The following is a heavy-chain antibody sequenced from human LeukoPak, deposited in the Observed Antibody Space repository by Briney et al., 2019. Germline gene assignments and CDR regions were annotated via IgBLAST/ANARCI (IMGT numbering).Heavy chain of an antibody. J-gene: IGHJ5*02. Sequence: SETLSLTCTVSGGSISSYYWSWIRQPPGKGLEWIGYIYYSGSTNYNPSLKSRVTISVDTSKNQFSLKLSSVTAADTAVYYCARSYGDYAYNWFDPWGQGTLVTVSS. CDR3: ARSYGDYAYNWFDP. CDR1: GGSISSYY. CDR2: IYYSGST. V-gene: IGHV4-59*01. D-gene: IGHD4-17*01.